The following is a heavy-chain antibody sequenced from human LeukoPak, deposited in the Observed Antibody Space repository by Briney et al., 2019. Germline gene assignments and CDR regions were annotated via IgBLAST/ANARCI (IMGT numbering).Heavy chain of an antibody. CDR2: IWYDGSNT. D-gene: IGHD3-3*01. Sequence: GGSLRLSCAASGFTFSSYGMHWVRQAPGKGLEWVALIWYDGSNTYYADSVKGRFTISRGDSKNTVYLQMNSLRAEDTALYYCARGFLDFDSWGQGTLVIVSS. V-gene: IGHV3-33*01. CDR3: ARGFLDFDS. J-gene: IGHJ4*02. CDR1: GFTFSSYG.